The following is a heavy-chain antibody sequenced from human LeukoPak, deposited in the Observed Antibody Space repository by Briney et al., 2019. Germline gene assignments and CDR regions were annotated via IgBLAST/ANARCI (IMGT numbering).Heavy chain of an antibody. D-gene: IGHD1-1*01. CDR3: ARDRGLQPSYYFDY. CDR2: INAGNGNT. Sequence: ASVKVSCKASGYTFTSYAMHWVRQAPGQRLEWMGWINAGNGNTKYSQEFQGRVTITRDTSASTAYMELSSLRSEDMAVYYCARDRGLQPSYYFDYWGQGTLVTVSS. J-gene: IGHJ4*02. CDR1: GYTFTSYA. V-gene: IGHV1-3*03.